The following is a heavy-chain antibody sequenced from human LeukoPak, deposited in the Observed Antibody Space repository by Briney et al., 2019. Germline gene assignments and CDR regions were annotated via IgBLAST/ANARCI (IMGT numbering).Heavy chain of an antibody. CDR3: ARGITIFGVVTLDY. Sequence: GASVKVSCKASGYTFTNYDINWVRQATGQGPEWMGWMNPNSGNTGYAQKFQGRVTMTRNTSISTAYMELSSLRSEDAAVYYCARGITIFGVVTLDYWGQGTLVTVSS. J-gene: IGHJ4*02. CDR2: MNPNSGNT. D-gene: IGHD3-3*01. CDR1: GYTFTNYD. V-gene: IGHV1-8*01.